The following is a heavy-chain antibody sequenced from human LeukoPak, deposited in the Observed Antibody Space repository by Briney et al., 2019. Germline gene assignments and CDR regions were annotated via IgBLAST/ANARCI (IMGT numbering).Heavy chain of an antibody. CDR3: AKDGYSSGWPYYFDY. Sequence: GGSLRLSCAASGFTFSSYAMSWVRQAPGKGLEWVSAISGSGGSTYYADSVKGRVTISRDNSKNTLYLPMNSLRAEDTAVYYCAKDGYSSGWPYYFDYWGQGTLVTVSS. V-gene: IGHV3-23*01. D-gene: IGHD6-19*01. CDR2: ISGSGGST. CDR1: GFTFSSYA. J-gene: IGHJ4*02.